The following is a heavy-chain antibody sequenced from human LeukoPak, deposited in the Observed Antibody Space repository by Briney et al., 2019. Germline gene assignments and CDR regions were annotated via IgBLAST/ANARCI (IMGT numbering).Heavy chain of an antibody. J-gene: IGHJ6*03. CDR1: GYTFTGYY. Sequence: GASVKVSCKASGYTFTGYYMHWVRQASGQGLEWMGWINPNSGGTNYAQKFQGRVTMTRDTSISTAYMELSRLRSDDTAVYYCARAPSYGSGSYYYYYYYMDVWGKGTTVTISS. CDR3: ARAPSYGSGSYYYYYYYMDV. D-gene: IGHD3-10*01. CDR2: INPNSGGT. V-gene: IGHV1-2*02.